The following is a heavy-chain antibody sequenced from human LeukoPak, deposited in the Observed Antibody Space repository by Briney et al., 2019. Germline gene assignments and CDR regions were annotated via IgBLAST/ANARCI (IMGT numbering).Heavy chain of an antibody. Sequence: GGSLRLSCAASGFTFSSYGMHWVRQAPGKGLEWVAFIRYDGSNKYYADSVKGRFTISRDNSKNTLYLQMNSLRAEDTAVYYCAATYSSSSGYYYYYYMDVWGKGTTVTVSS. J-gene: IGHJ6*03. CDR1: GFTFSSYG. CDR2: IRYDGSNK. CDR3: AATYSSSSGYYYYYYMDV. V-gene: IGHV3-30*02. D-gene: IGHD6-6*01.